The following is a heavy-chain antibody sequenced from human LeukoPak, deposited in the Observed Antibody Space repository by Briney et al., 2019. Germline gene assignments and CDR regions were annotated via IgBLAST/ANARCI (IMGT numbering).Heavy chain of an antibody. CDR1: GFTFSGYA. Sequence: GGSLRLSCAASGFTFSGYAMSWVRQAPGKGLEWVSAISGSGGSTYYADSVKGRFTISRDNSKNTLYLQMNSLRAEDTAVYYCANGFTYYDFWSGFDYWGQGTLVTVSS. CDR2: ISGSGGST. J-gene: IGHJ4*02. V-gene: IGHV3-23*01. CDR3: ANGFTYYDFWSGFDY. D-gene: IGHD3-3*01.